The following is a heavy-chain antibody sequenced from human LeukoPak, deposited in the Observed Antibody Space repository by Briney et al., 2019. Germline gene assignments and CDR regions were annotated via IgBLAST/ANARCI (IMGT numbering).Heavy chain of an antibody. CDR3: ARDRGTVVTNCYYYYGMDV. CDR2: IIPIFGTA. V-gene: IGHV1-69*13. J-gene: IGHJ6*02. CDR1: GGTFSSYA. Sequence: ASVKVSCKASGGTFSSYAISWVRQAPGQGLEWMGGIIPIFGTANYAQKFQGRVTITADESTSTAYMELSSLRSEDTAVYYCARDRGTVVTNCYYYYGMDVWGQGTTVTVSS. D-gene: IGHD4-23*01.